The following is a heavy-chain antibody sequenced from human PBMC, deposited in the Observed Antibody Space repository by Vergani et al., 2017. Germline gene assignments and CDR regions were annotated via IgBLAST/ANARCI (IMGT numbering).Heavy chain of an antibody. CDR1: GGTFSSYA. J-gene: IGHJ3*02. D-gene: IGHD6-6*01. Sequence: QVQLVQSGAEVKKPGSSVKVSCKASGGTFSSYAISWARQAPGQGLEWMGGIIPIFGTANYAQKFQGRVTITADESTSTAYMELSSLRSEDTAVYYCATGAIAARRVEDDDAFDIWGQGTMVTVSS. CDR3: ATGAIAARRVEDDDAFDI. V-gene: IGHV1-69*01. CDR2: IIPIFGTA.